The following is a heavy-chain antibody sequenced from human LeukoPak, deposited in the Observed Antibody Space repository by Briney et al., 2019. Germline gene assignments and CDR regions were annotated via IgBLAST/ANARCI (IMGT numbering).Heavy chain of an antibody. V-gene: IGHV3-15*01. D-gene: IGHD6-13*01. CDR2: IKSKTDGGTT. J-gene: IGHJ4*02. Sequence: GGSLRLSCAASGFTFSNAWMSWVRQGPGKGLEWVGRIKSKTDGGTTDYAAPVKGRFIISRDDSKNTLYLLMNSLKTEDTAVYYCTTIAAAGQYDYWGQGTLVTVSS. CDR3: TTIAAAGQYDY. CDR1: GFTFSNAW.